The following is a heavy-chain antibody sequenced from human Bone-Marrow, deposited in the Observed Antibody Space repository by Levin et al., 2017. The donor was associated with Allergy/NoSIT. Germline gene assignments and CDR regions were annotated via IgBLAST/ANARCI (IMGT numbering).Heavy chain of an antibody. V-gene: IGHV3-21*01. CDR3: ARDRWGDPFFGNYFGLDV. Sequence: GGSLRLSCAASGFTFTNFTMAWVRQAPGKGLEWVSSISKRNDYIYFAASVRGRFRISRDNAENLLYLQMNNLRAEDTAVYFCARDRWGDPFFGNYFGLDVWGQGTTVTVSS. CDR1: GFTFTNFT. D-gene: IGHD3-16*01. CDR2: ISKRNDYI. J-gene: IGHJ6*02.